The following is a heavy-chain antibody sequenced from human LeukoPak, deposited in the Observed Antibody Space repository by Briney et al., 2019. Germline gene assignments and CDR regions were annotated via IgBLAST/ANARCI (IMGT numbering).Heavy chain of an antibody. J-gene: IGHJ4*02. CDR1: GYTFTGYY. D-gene: IGHD1-26*01. CDR2: INPNSGGT. CDR3: ARDSGRSYYVVGY. Sequence: ASVKVSCKASGYTFTGYYMHWVRQAPGQGLEWMGWINPNSGGTNYAQKFQGRVTMTRDTSTSTVYMELSSLRSEDTAVYYCARDSGRSYYVVGYWGQGTLVTVSS. V-gene: IGHV1-2*02.